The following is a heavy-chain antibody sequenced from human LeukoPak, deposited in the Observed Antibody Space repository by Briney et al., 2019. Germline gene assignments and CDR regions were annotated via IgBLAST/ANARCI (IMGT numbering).Heavy chain of an antibody. D-gene: IGHD5-12*01. Sequence: GGSLRLSCAASGFTFGSYAMSWVRQAPGKGLEWVSSISNSGGRTFYTDSVKGRFTISRDNSKITLYLQMNSLRAEDTAVYYCAKSYNGYESKPDYWGQGTLVTVSS. V-gene: IGHV3-23*01. CDR3: AKSYNGYESKPDY. J-gene: IGHJ4*02. CDR2: ISNSGGRT. CDR1: GFTFGSYA.